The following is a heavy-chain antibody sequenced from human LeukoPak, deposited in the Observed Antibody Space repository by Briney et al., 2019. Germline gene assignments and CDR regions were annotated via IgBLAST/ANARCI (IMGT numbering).Heavy chain of an antibody. Sequence: GGSLRLSCAASGSTFDDYGMSWVRQAPGKGLEWVSGINWNGGSTGYADSVKGRFTISRDNAKNSLYLQMNSLRAEDTALYYCASLYCSSTSCSGNDYWGQGTLVTVSS. CDR2: INWNGGST. CDR3: ASLYCSSTSCSGNDY. V-gene: IGHV3-20*04. D-gene: IGHD2-2*01. CDR1: GSTFDDYG. J-gene: IGHJ4*02.